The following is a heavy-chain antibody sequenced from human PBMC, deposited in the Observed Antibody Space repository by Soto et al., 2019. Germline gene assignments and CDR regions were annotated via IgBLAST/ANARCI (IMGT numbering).Heavy chain of an antibody. Sequence: QMQLMESGGGVVQPGGSLRLSFVTSGFTFSSHSMHWFRQAPGKGLEWVAVTSANDGTKFYTDSVKGRFTVSRDNSKNTLYLQMNSLRVEDTAVYYCAREVVTTEWYFDNWGQGILVIVSS. J-gene: IGHJ4*02. CDR3: AREVVTTEWYFDN. V-gene: IGHV3-30-3*01. D-gene: IGHD1-1*01. CDR1: GFTFSSHS. CDR2: TSANDGTK.